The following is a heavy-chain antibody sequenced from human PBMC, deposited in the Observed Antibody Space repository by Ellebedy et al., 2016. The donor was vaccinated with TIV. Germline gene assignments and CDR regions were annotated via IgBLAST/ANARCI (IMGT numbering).Heavy chain of an antibody. CDR1: GFTFSSYA. Sequence: PGGSLRLSCAASGFTFSSYAMSWVRQAPGKGLEWVAVIWYDGSNKYYADSVKGRFTISRDNSKNTLYLQMNSLRAEDTAVYYCARDSSPIYYGSGSQLYYYGMDVWGQGTTVTVSS. CDR3: ARDSSPIYYGSGSQLYYYGMDV. J-gene: IGHJ6*02. D-gene: IGHD3-10*01. V-gene: IGHV3-33*08. CDR2: IWYDGSNK.